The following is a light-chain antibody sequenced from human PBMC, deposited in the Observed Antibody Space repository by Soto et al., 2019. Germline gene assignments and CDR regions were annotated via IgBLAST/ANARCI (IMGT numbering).Light chain of an antibody. J-gene: IGLJ2*01. V-gene: IGLV9-49*01. Sequence: QSVLTQPPSASASLGASVTLTCTLSSGYSNYKVDWYQQRPGKGPRFVMRVGTGGIVGSKGDGIPDRFSVLGSGLNRYLTIKNIQKEGGSDYHCGEDHGRGGGVFGGGTKLTVL. CDR1: SGYSNYK. CDR3: GEDHGRGGGV. CDR2: VGTGGIVG.